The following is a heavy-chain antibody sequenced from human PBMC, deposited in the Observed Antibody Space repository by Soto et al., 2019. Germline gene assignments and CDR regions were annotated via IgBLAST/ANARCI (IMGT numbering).Heavy chain of an antibody. CDR3: AASPTDPYSSGWYPL. V-gene: IGHV1-58*01. CDR2: IVVGSGNT. CDR1: GFTFTSSA. Sequence: SVKVSCKASGFTFTSSAVQWVRQARGQRLEWIGWIVVGSGNTNYAQKFQERVTITRDMSTSTAYMELSSLRSEDTAVYYCAASPTDPYSSGWYPLWGQGTLVTVSS. J-gene: IGHJ4*02. D-gene: IGHD6-19*01.